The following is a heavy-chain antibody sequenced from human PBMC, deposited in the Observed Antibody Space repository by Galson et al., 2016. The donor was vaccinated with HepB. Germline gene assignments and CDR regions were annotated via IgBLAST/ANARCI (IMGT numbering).Heavy chain of an antibody. CDR2: INPNSGGT. Sequence: SVKVSCKASGYTLTTYYIHWVRQAPGQGLEWMGWINPNSGGTNYVQQFRGRFTMTRDTSINTAYMELSGVQSDDTAVYYCARLARVAGFYYYGMDVWGQGTKATVSS. CDR1: GYTLTTYY. CDR3: ARLARVAGFYYYGMDV. V-gene: IGHV1-2*02. J-gene: IGHJ6*02.